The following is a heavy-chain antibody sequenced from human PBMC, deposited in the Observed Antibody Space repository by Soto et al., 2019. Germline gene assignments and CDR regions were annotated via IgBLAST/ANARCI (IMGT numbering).Heavy chain of an antibody. D-gene: IGHD3-10*01. CDR1: GGSVSSGSYY. J-gene: IGHJ6*02. Sequence: SETLSLTCTVSGGSVSSGSYYWSWIRQPPGKGLEWIGYFYYSGSTNYNPSLKSRVTISVDTSKNQFSLKLSSVTAADTAVYYCARDRGKGMDVWGQGTTVTVSS. CDR3: ARDRGKGMDV. V-gene: IGHV4-61*01. CDR2: FYYSGST.